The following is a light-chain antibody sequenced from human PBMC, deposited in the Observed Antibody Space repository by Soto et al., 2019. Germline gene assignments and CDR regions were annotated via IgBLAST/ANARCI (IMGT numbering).Light chain of an antibody. J-gene: IGLJ2*01. Sequence: SYELTQPPSVSVSPGQTASITCSGDKLGDKYACWYHQKPGQSPVLVIYQDSKRPSGIPERFSGSNSGNTATLTISGTQATDEADYYCQAWDSSSLIFGGGTKLTVL. CDR1: KLGDKY. CDR2: QDS. CDR3: QAWDSSSLI. V-gene: IGLV3-1*01.